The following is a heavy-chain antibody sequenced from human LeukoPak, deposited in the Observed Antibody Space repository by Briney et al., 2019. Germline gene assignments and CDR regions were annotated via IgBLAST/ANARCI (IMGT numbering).Heavy chain of an antibody. V-gene: IGHV4-59*08. CDR3: ARSRDGFNLDY. J-gene: IGHJ4*02. CDR1: GGSISSYY. CDR2: IYYSGST. Sequence: SETLSLTCTVSGGSISSYYWSWIRQPPGKGLEWIGYIYYSGSTNYNPSLKSRVTVSVDTSKNQFSLKLSSVTAADTAVYYCARSRDGFNLDYWGQGTLVTVSS. D-gene: IGHD5-24*01.